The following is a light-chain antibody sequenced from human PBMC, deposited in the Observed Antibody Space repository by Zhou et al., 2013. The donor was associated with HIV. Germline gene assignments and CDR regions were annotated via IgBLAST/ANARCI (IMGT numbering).Light chain of an antibody. CDR3: QQSYGSLLT. CDR1: QGVGNY. V-gene: IGKV1-39*01. J-gene: IGKJ5*01. CDR2: DAS. Sequence: DIQMTQSPSSLSASLGDRVTITCRASQGVGNYLNWYQQKPGKAPKLLIYDASSVQSGVPSRFTGSGSGTDFTLTISSLQPEDFATYYCQQSYGSLLTFGQGTRLDI.